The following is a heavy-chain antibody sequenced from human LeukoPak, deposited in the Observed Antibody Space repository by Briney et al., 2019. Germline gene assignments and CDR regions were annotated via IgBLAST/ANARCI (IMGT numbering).Heavy chain of an antibody. Sequence: SETLSLTCTVSGGSISSSSYYWGWIRQPPGKGLEWIGSIYYSGSTYYNPSLKSRVTISVDTSKNQFSLKLSSVTAADTAVYYCARQEFVGSFGWGGYYYVYWGQGTLVTVSS. CDR3: ARQEFVGSFGWGGYYYVY. D-gene: IGHD3-10*01. CDR1: GGSISSSSYY. V-gene: IGHV4-39*01. CDR2: IYYSGST. J-gene: IGHJ4*02.